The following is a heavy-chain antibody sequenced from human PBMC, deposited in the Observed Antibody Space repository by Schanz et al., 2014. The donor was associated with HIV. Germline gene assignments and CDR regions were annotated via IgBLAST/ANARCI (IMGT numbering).Heavy chain of an antibody. CDR1: GFTFSTYS. CDR3: ARLYYDSWGGKDEYYFDY. V-gene: IGHV3-21*01. D-gene: IGHD3-3*01. CDR2: ISSGNSYI. Sequence: EVQLVESGGGLVKPGGSLRLSCAGSGFTFSTYSMNWVRRAPGKGLEWVSAISSGNSYIYYADSVKGRFTISRDNAKNSLYLQMNRLRAEDTAVYYCARLYYDSWGGKDEYYFDYWGQGTLVTVSS. J-gene: IGHJ4*02.